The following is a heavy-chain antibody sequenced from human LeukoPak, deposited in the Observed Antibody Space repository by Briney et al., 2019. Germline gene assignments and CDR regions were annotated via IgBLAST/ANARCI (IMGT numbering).Heavy chain of an antibody. CDR1: GFTFSSYA. D-gene: IGHD1-26*01. CDR2: VSGSGGST. V-gene: IGHV3-23*01. J-gene: IGHJ4*02. Sequence: PGGSLRLSCAASGFTFSSYAMSWVRQAPGKGLEWVSAVSGSGGSTFNADSVKGRFTISRDNSKNTLYQQMNSLRAEDTAVHYCAKARGAPPWELDFDYWGQGTLVTVSS. CDR3: AKARGAPPWELDFDY.